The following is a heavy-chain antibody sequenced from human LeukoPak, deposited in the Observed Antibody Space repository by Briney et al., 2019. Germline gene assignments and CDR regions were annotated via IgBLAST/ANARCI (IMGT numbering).Heavy chain of an antibody. Sequence: GGSLRLSCAASGFTFSSYTMNWVRQAPGKGLEWVSSIGGSSTNIYYADSVRGRFTISRDNAKNSLYLQVNSLRPEDTAVYYCARDAGVYYDNSGYSSWGQGTLVTVSS. J-gene: IGHJ5*02. CDR2: IGGSSTNI. CDR1: GFTFSSYT. V-gene: IGHV3-21*06. D-gene: IGHD3-22*01. CDR3: ARDAGVYYDNSGYSS.